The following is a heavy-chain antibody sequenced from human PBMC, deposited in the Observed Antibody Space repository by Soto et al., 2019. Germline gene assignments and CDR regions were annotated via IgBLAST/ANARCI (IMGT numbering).Heavy chain of an antibody. J-gene: IGHJ4*02. V-gene: IGHV3-9*01. Sequence: PGGSLRLSCAASGFTFDDYAMHWVRQAPGKGLEWVSGISWNSGSIGYADSVKGRFTISRDNAKNSLYLQMNSLRAEDTALYYCAKGRRSSSPEPYFDYWGQGTLVTVSS. D-gene: IGHD6-6*01. CDR3: AKGRRSSSPEPYFDY. CDR1: GFTFDDYA. CDR2: ISWNSGSI.